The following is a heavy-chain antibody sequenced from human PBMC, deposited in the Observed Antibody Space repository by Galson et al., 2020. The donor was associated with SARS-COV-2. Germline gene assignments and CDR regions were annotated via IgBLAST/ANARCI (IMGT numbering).Heavy chain of an antibody. CDR3: ARGEFFEFNYYGMGV. CDR2: IYTTGNT. V-gene: IGHV4-61*02. J-gene: IGHJ6*02. Sequence: SETLSLTCPVSGASIRSGRYHWSWIRQPAGKGLESIGRIYTTGNTNYNPSLKSRVTISLDTAKNQFSLRLRSVTAADTAVYYCARGEFFEFNYYGMGVWGQGTTVTVSS. D-gene: IGHD3-3*01. CDR1: GASIRSGRYH.